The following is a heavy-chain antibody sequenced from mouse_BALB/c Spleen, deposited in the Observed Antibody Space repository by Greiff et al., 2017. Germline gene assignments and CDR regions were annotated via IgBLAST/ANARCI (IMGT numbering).Heavy chain of an antibody. CDR2: ISNLAYSI. J-gene: IGHJ4*01. V-gene: IGHV5-15*02. CDR1: GFTFSDYG. Sequence: EVQLVESGGGLVQPGGSRKLSCAASGFTFSDYGMAWVRQAPGKGPEWVAFISNLAYSIYYADTVTGRFTIPRENAKNTLYLEMSSLRSEDTAMYYCARELNYYAMDYWGQGTSVTVPS. CDR3: ARELNYYAMDY.